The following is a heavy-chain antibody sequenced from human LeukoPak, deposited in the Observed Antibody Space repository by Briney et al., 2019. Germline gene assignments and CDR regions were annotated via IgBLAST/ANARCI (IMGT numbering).Heavy chain of an antibody. J-gene: IGHJ4*02. CDR1: GFTFSSYG. D-gene: IGHD3-22*01. V-gene: IGHV3-33*01. CDR3: ARYYYDSSGYFPFDY. Sequence: PGGSLRLSCTTSGFTFSSYGMHWVRQAPGKGLEWVAVLWNDGSNEYYADSVKGRFTISRDNSKNTLYLQMNSLRAEDTAVYYCARYYYDSSGYFPFDYWGQGTLVTVS. CDR2: LWNDGSNE.